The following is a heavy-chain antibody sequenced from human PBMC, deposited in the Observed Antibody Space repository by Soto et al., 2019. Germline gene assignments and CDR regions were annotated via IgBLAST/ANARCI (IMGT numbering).Heavy chain of an antibody. CDR1: GGTFSSYA. J-gene: IGHJ4*02. CDR3: ASTGPESYNWNYLFDY. CDR2: IIPIFGTA. V-gene: IGHV1-69*13. D-gene: IGHD1-7*01. Sequence: SVKVSCKASGGTFSSYAISWVRQAPGQGLEWMGGIIPIFGTANYAQKFQGRVTITADESTSTAYMELSSLRSEDTAVYYCASTGPESYNWNYLFDYWGQGTLVTVSS.